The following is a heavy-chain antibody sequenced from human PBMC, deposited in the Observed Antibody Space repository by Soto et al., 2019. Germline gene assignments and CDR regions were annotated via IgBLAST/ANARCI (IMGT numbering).Heavy chain of an antibody. J-gene: IGHJ4*02. Sequence: SETLSLTCTVSGGSISSGDYYWSWIRQPPGKGLEWIGYIYYSGSTYYNPSLKSRVTISVDTSKNQFSLKLSSVTAADTAVYYCARGRYFDWANFDYWGPGTLVTVSS. CDR2: IYYSGST. CDR3: ARGRYFDWANFDY. CDR1: GGSISSGDYY. V-gene: IGHV4-30-4*02. D-gene: IGHD3-9*01.